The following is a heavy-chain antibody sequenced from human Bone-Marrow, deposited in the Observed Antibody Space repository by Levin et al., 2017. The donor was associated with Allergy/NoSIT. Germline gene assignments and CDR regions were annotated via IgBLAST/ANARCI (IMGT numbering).Heavy chain of an antibody. CDR1: GGIFSTYV. D-gene: IGHD6-6*01. Sequence: KISCKASGGIFSTYVISWVRQAPGQGLEWMGGIVPIFGTTHYAQKLQGRITITADKSTSTAYMELSRLRSEDTAVYYCGGSSSGTGQFDHWGQGTLVTVSS. CDR2: IVPIFGTT. CDR3: GGSSSGTGQFDH. J-gene: IGHJ4*02. V-gene: IGHV1-69*06.